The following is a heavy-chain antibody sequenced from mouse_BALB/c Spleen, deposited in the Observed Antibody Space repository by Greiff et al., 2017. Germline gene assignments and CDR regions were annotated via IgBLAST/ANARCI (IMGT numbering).Heavy chain of an antibody. CDR1: GYSFTGYF. V-gene: IGHV1-20*02. D-gene: IGHD2-3*01. CDR2: INPYNGDT. Sequence: LVKPGASVKISCKASGYSFTGYFMNWVMQSHGKSLEWIGRINPYNGDTFYNQKFKGKATLTVDKSSSTAHMELRSLASEDSAVYYCAREGDGYWYFDVWGAGTTVTVSS. J-gene: IGHJ1*01. CDR3: AREGDGYWYFDV.